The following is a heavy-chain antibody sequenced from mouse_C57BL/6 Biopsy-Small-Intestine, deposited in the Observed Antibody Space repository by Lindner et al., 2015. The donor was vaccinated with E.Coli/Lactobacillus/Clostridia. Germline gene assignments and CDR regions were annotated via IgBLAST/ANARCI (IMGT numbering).Heavy chain of an antibody. D-gene: IGHD1-1*01. CDR3: ARRFGSSWDY. Sequence: VQLQESGAELMKPGASVKLSCKATGYTFTGYWIEWVKQRPGHGLEWIGEILPGSGSTNYSEKFKGKATFTADTSSNTAYMQLSSLTTEDSAIYYCARRFGSSWDYWGQGTTLTVSS. CDR2: ILPGSGST. V-gene: IGHV1-9*01. CDR1: GYTFTGYW. J-gene: IGHJ2*01.